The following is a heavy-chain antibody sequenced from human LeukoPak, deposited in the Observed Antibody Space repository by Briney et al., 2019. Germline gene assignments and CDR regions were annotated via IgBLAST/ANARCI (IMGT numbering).Heavy chain of an antibody. V-gene: IGHV3-9*01. J-gene: IGHJ4*02. CDR2: ISWNSGSI. CDR3: AKDHSITSRSIDY. D-gene: IGHD3-10*01. Sequence: GGSLRLSCAASGFTFDDYAMHWVRQAPGKGLEWVSGISWNSGSIGYADSVKGRFTISRDNAKNSLYLQMNSLRAEDTAVYYCAKDHSITSRSIDYWGQGTLVTVSS. CDR1: GFTFDDYA.